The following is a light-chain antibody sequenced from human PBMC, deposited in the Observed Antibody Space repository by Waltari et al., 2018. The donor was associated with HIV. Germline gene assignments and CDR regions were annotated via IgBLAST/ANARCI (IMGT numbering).Light chain of an antibody. J-gene: IGKJ3*01. CDR3: QQLNSDPFT. V-gene: IGKV1-9*01. CDR1: QDISNN. Sequence: DIHLTQSPSFLSASVRDRVTITCRASQDISNNLAWYQQKPGTVPKLLIYAASSLQSGVPSRFSGSGSGTEFTLTITSLQPDDFATYYCQQLNSDPFTFGPGTKVDIK. CDR2: AAS.